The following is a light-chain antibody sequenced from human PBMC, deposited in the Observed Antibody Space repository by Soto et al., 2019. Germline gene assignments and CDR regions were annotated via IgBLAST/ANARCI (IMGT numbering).Light chain of an antibody. V-gene: IGLV2-8*01. CDR3: SSHAVTNTVV. J-gene: IGLJ2*01. CDR1: SSDVGDYNF. CDR2: EVT. Sequence: QSVLTQPPSASGSPGQSVTISCTGTSSDVGDYNFVSWYQHHPGNAPKLIIYEVTKRPSGVPDRFSGSKSGNTASLTVSGLQAEDEAIYYCSSHAVTNTVVFGGGTKLTVL.